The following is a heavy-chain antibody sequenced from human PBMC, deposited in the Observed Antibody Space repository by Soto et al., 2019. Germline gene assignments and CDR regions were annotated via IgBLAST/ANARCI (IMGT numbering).Heavy chain of an antibody. CDR1: GFIFSSFG. CDR2: IWSDGSNK. V-gene: IGHV3-33*03. CDR3: ASGIVGATTYGMDV. J-gene: IGHJ6*02. Sequence: PGGSLRLSCAASGFIFSSFGMHWVRQAPGKGLEWVAVIWSDGSNKDYVDSVKGRFTISRDNAKNSLYLQMNSLRAEDTALYYCASGIVGATTYGMDVWGQGTTVTISS. D-gene: IGHD1-26*01.